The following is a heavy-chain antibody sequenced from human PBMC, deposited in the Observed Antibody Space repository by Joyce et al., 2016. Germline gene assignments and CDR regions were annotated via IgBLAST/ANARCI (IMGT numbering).Heavy chain of an antibody. V-gene: IGHV1-18*04. Sequence: QVQLVQSGGEVKKPGASVKVSCKAYGYTFTSHGISWVRQAPGQGLEWMGGISAYNGNTNYGQKLQGRVTVTTQTSTSTAYMEQRNLRSDDTARYYCARGYSSSWYVYFDYWGQGTLVTVSS. J-gene: IGHJ4*02. D-gene: IGHD6-13*01. CDR1: GYTFTSHG. CDR3: ARGYSSSWYVYFDY. CDR2: ISAYNGNT.